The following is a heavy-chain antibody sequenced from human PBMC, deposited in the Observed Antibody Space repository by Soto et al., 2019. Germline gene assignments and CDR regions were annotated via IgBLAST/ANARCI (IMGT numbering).Heavy chain of an antibody. D-gene: IGHD6-13*01. CDR2: TYYRSKWYN. Sequence: SQTLPLTCAISGDSVSSNSAAWNWIRQSPSRGLEWLGRTYYRSKWYNDYAVSVKSRITINPDTSKNQFSLQLNSVTPEDTAVYYCAREGISRYSSSWANWFDPWGQGTLVTVSS. J-gene: IGHJ5*02. CDR1: GDSVSSNSAA. CDR3: AREGISRYSSSWANWFDP. V-gene: IGHV6-1*01.